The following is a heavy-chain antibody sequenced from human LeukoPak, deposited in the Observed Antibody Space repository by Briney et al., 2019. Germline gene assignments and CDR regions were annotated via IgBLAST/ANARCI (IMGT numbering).Heavy chain of an antibody. CDR1: GYSFIKYW. V-gene: IGHV5-51*01. CDR2: IYPGDSET. D-gene: IGHD6-19*01. J-gene: IGHJ4*02. CDR3: ARLTSGRPLDY. Sequence: GESLKISCKGSGYSFIKYWIGWARQMPGKGLEWMGIIYPGDSETRYSPSFQGQVTISADRSISTAYLQWSSLKASDTAIYYCARLTSGRPLDYWGQGTQVTVSS.